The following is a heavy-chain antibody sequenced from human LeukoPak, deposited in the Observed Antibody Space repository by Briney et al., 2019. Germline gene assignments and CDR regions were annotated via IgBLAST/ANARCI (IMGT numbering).Heavy chain of an antibody. Sequence: ASVKVSCKASGYTFTSYYMHWVRQAPGQGLEWMGIINPSGGSTSSAQKFQGRVTMTRDMSTSTVYMELSSLRSEDTAVYYCARESTEGSVDYWGQGTLVTVSS. D-gene: IGHD5/OR15-5a*01. CDR1: GYTFTSYY. CDR2: INPSGGST. J-gene: IGHJ4*02. CDR3: ARESTEGSVDY. V-gene: IGHV1-46*01.